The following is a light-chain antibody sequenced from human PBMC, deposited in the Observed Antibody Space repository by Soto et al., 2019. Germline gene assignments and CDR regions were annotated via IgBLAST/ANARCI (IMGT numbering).Light chain of an antibody. J-gene: IGKJ1*01. V-gene: IGKV3-20*01. CDR2: GVS. CDR3: QQYIDSPRT. CDR1: QTVNRNY. Sequence: EIVLTQSPGTLALSLGDRATLSCRASQTVNRNYLAWYLQKPGQPPRFLIYGVSNRAPGVPDRFSGGGSGTEFTLTIARPEPDDFGTYYCQQYIDSPRTFGQGTRVEVK.